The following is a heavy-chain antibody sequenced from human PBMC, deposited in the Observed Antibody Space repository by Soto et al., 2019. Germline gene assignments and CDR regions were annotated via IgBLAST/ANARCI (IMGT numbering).Heavy chain of an antibody. CDR3: ASTSDSSGSNYVMDV. CDR1: GYTFTGYY. V-gene: IGHV1-2*04. J-gene: IGHJ6*02. Sequence: ASVKVSCKASGYTFTGYYMHWVRQAPGQGLEWMGWINPNSGGTNYAQKFQGWVTMTRDTSISTAYMELSRLRSDDTAVYYCASTSDSSGSNYVMDVCGQGTTVTVSS. CDR2: INPNSGGT. D-gene: IGHD3-22*01.